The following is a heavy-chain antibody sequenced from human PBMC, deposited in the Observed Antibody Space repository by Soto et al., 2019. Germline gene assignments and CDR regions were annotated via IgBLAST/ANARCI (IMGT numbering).Heavy chain of an antibody. CDR1: GGTFSSYA. V-gene: IGHV1-69*13. J-gene: IGHJ4*02. D-gene: IGHD1-1*01. Sequence: SVKVSCNASGGTFSSYAISWVRQAPGQGLEWMGGISPIFGTANYAQKFQGRVTITADESTRTAYMELSSLRSEDTAVYYCARVSGTGTTRYFDYWGQGTLVTGSS. CDR3: ARVSGTGTTRYFDY. CDR2: ISPIFGTA.